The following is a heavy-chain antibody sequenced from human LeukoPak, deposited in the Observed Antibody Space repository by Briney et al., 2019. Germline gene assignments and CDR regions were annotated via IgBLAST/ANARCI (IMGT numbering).Heavy chain of an antibody. CDR1: GYTFTSYG. CDR3: AIRIGIQLWLESFDY. Sequence: ASVKFSCKASGYTFTSYGISWVRQAPGQGLECMGWISAYNGNKNYAQKLQGRVTMTTDTPTSTAYMELSSLRSEDTAVYYCAIRIGIQLWLESFDYWGQGTLVTVSS. D-gene: IGHD5-18*01. J-gene: IGHJ4*02. CDR2: ISAYNGNK. V-gene: IGHV1-18*01.